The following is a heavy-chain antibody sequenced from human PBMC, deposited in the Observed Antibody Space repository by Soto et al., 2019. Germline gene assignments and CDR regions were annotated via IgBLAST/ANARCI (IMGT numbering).Heavy chain of an antibody. V-gene: IGHV4-39*01. CDR3: ARGNVVVVAAWNWFDP. Sequence: SETLSLTCTVSGGSISSSSYYWGWIRQPPGKGLEWIGSIYYSGSTYYNPSLKSRVTISVDTSKNQFSLKLSSVTAADTAVYYCARGNVVVVAAWNWFDPWGQGTLVTVSS. CDR2: IYYSGST. D-gene: IGHD2-15*01. CDR1: GGSISSSSYY. J-gene: IGHJ5*02.